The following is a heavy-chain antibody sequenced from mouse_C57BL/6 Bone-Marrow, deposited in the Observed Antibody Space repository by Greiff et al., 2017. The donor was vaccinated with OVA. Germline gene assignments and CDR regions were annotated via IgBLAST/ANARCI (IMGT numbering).Heavy chain of an antibody. V-gene: IGHV1-63*01. CDR1: GYTFTNYW. CDR2: IYPGGGYT. CDR3: ARGGYDGYYNYFDD. D-gene: IGHD2-3*01. J-gene: IGHJ2*01. Sequence: VQLQQSGAELVRPGTSVKMSCKASGYTFTNYWIGWAKQRPGHGLEWIGDIYPGGGYTNYNEKFKGKATLTADKSSRTAYMQFSSLTSEDSAIYYCARGGYDGYYNYFDDWGQGTTVTVSS.